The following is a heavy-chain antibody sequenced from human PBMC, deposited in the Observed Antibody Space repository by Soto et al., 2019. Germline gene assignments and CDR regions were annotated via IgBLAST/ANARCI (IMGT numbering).Heavy chain of an antibody. CDR1: GLTGSRSD. Sequence: XSCSAAGLTGSRSDLHWVRQAPGKGLEWVGRVRSKIHNYATSFADSVRGRFTISRNDSDNTVSLEMSGLKSEDTALYYCSRHEEGRRMVFYGMDVWGQGTTVTVSS. D-gene: IGHD2-8*01. CDR3: SRHEEGRRMVFYGMDV. J-gene: IGHJ6*02. CDR2: VRSKIHNYAT. V-gene: IGHV3-73*01.